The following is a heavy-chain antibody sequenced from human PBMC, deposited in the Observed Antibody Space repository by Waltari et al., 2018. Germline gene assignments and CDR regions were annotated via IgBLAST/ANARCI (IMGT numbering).Heavy chain of an antibody. V-gene: IGHV1-69*05. CDR2: IIPMCETA. D-gene: IGHD3-3*01. J-gene: IGHJ4*02. CDR1: GGSFSTYA. CDR3: ASDCCGSGYRIHY. Sequence: QLQLVQSGAEVKKPGSSVKVSCKASGGSFSTYAITWVRQAPGQGLQWMGGIIPMCETANYAQKFQERGTTTTDGSMTTAYMELSRLTSEETAVYYCASDCCGSGYRIHYWGQGTLVNVSS.